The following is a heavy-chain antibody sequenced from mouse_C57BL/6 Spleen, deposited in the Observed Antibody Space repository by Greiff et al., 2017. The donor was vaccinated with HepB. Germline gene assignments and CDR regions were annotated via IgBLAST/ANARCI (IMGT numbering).Heavy chain of an antibody. CDR1: GFSFNTYA. V-gene: IGHV10-1*01. D-gene: IGHD2-1*01. Sequence: EVMLVESGGGLVQPKGSLKLSCAASGFSFNTYAMNWVRQAPGKGLEWVARIRSKSNNYATYYADSVKDRFTISRDDSESMLYLQMNNLKTEDTAMYYCVRDGNGYFDYWGQGTTLTVSS. CDR2: IRSKSNNYAT. J-gene: IGHJ2*01. CDR3: VRDGNGYFDY.